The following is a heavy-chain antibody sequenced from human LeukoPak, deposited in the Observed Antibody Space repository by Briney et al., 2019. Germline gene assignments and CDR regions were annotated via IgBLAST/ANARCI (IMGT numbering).Heavy chain of an antibody. V-gene: IGHV3-21*01. CDR3: ARVRGGHEGYMDV. D-gene: IGHD3-16*01. Sequence: GGSLRLSCAASGFTFSSYSMNWVRQAPGKGLEWVSSISSSSSYIYYADSVKGRFTISRDNAKNSLYLQMNSLRAEDTAVYYCARVRGGHEGYMDVWGKGTTVTVSS. CDR2: ISSSSSYI. CDR1: GFTFSSYS. J-gene: IGHJ6*03.